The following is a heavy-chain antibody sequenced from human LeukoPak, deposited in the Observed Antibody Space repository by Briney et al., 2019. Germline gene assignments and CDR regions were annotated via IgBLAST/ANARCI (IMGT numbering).Heavy chain of an antibody. CDR2: IIPMLGTV. D-gene: IGHD1-26*01. CDR1: GGTFSSYA. V-gene: IGHV1-69*04. Sequence: SVKVSCKAYGGTFSSYAINWVRQAPGQGLEWMGRIIPMLGTVNYAQKFQDRVTIIADKFTSTAHMELSSLRSEDTAVYYCARDQKVGATPYFGMDVWGQGTTVTVSS. CDR3: ARDQKVGATPYFGMDV. J-gene: IGHJ6*02.